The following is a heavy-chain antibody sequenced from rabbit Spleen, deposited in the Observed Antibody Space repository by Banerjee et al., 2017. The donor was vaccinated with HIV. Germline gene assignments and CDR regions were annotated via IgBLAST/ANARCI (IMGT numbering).Heavy chain of an antibody. J-gene: IGHJ4*01. V-gene: IGHV1S45*01. CDR2: IDTGSSGKT. Sequence: QEQLVESGGGLVQPEGSLTLTCTASGFSFSIMEYMCWVRQAPGMGLEWIGCIDTGSSGKTAYASWAKGRFTISKTSSTTVTLQMTSLTVADTATYFCARDAGDAAHGWLLHFNLWGPGTLVTVS. CDR1: GFSFSIMEY. D-gene: IGHD6-1*01. CDR3: ARDAGDAAHGWLLHFNL.